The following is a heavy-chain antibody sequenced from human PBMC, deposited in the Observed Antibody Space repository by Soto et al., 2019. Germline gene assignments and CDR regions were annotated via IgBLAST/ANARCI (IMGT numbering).Heavy chain of an antibody. CDR1: GFTFAGYA. CDR3: AKGDVLMVYAPGGY. CDR2: ISGSGGSP. Sequence: EVQLLESGGGLVQPGGSLRLSCAASGFTFAGYAMSWVRQAAGKGLEWVSAISGSGGSPYYAHSVKGRFTISRDNSKNTLYLQMNSLRAEDTAVYYCAKGDVLMVYAPGGYWGQGTLVTVSS. V-gene: IGHV3-23*01. D-gene: IGHD2-8*01. J-gene: IGHJ4*02.